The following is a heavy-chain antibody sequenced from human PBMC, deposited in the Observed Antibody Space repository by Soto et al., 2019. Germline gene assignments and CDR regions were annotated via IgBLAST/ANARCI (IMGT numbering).Heavy chain of an antibody. Sequence: GGSLRLSCAASGFTFSSYAMHWVRQAPGKGLEWVAVISYDGSNKYYADSVKGRFTISRDNSKNTLYLQMNSLRAEDTAVYYCARGLPHYYDSSGYCHYGMDVWGQGTTVTASS. V-gene: IGHV3-30-3*01. D-gene: IGHD3-22*01. J-gene: IGHJ6*02. CDR3: ARGLPHYYDSSGYCHYGMDV. CDR2: ISYDGSNK. CDR1: GFTFSSYA.